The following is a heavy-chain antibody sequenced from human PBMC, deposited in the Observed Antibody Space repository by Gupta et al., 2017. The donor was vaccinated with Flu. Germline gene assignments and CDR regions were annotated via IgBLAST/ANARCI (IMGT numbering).Heavy chain of an antibody. CDR2: INPSGGST. V-gene: IGHV1-46*01. Sequence: QVQLVQSGAEVKKPGASVKVSCKASGYTFTSYYMHWVRQAPGQGLEWMGIINPSGGSTSYAQKFQGRVTMTRDTSTSTVYMELSSLRSEDTAVYYCARDQAEVVATITIGLDYWGQGTLVTVSS. CDR3: ARDQAEVVATITIGLDY. J-gene: IGHJ4*02. D-gene: IGHD5-12*01. CDR1: GYTFTSYY.